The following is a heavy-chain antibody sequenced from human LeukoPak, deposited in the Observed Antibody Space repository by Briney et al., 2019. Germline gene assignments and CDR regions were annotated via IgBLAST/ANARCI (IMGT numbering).Heavy chain of an antibody. CDR3: ARERSDWFDP. V-gene: IGHV4-59*01. CDR2: IYYSGNT. Sequence: SETLSLTCTVSGGSISGYYWSWIRQPPGKGLEWIGYIYYSGNTNYNPSLKSRVTVSVDTSKNQFSLKLSSVTAADTAVYYCARERSDWFDPWGQGTLVTVSS. CDR1: GGSISGYY. J-gene: IGHJ5*02.